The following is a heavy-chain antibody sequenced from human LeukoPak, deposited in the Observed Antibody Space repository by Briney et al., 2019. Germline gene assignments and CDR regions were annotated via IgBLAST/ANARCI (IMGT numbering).Heavy chain of an antibody. CDR2: ISSSGSTI. CDR1: GFTFSDYY. Sequence: GGSLRLSCAASGFTFSDYYMSWIRQAPGKGLEWVSYISSSGSTIYYADSMKGRFTISRDNAKNSLYLQMNSLRAEDTAVYYCARDLENYYGSGSYDYWGQGTLVTVSS. J-gene: IGHJ4*02. D-gene: IGHD3-10*01. CDR3: ARDLENYYGSGSYDY. V-gene: IGHV3-11*01.